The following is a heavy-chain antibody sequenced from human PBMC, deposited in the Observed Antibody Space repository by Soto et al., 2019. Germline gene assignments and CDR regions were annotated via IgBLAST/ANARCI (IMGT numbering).Heavy chain of an antibody. V-gene: IGHV5-10-1*01. CDR1: GYSFTTYW. J-gene: IGHJ5*01. CDR2: IDPSDSYT. D-gene: IGHD6-6*01. Sequence: GESLKISCKGSGYSFTTYWISWVRQMPGKGLEWMGKIDPSDSYTNYSPSFQGHVSISADKSVNTAYLQWRSLKASDTAMHYCARHPHFASSSDWLDPWGQVTLVTVSS. CDR3: ARHPHFASSSDWLDP.